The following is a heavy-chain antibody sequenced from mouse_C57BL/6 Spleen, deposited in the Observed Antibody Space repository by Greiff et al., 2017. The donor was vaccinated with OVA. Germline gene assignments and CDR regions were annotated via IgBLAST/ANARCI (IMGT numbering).Heavy chain of an antibody. CDR2: INPNNGGT. Sequence: VQLKESGPELVKPGASVKMSCKASGYTFTDYNMHWVKQSHGKSLEWIGYINPNNGGTSYNQKFKGKATLTVNKSSSTAYMELRSLTSEDSAVYYCAREGGLRPAWFAYWGQGTLVTVSA. V-gene: IGHV1-22*01. CDR1: GYTFTDYN. D-gene: IGHD2-4*01. CDR3: AREGGLRPAWFAY. J-gene: IGHJ3*01.